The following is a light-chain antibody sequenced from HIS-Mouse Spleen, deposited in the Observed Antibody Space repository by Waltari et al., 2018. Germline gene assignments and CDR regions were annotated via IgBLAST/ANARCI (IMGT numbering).Light chain of an antibody. CDR2: EDS. V-gene: IGLV3-10*01. CDR1: AFPKQY. Sequence: SYELTQPPSVSVSPGQTARITCSGDAFPKQYAYWYQQTSGQAPVLVIYEDSKRPSGIPERFSGSSSGTMATLTISGAQVEDEADYYCYSTDSSGNHRVFGGGTKLTVL. J-gene: IGLJ2*01. CDR3: YSTDSSGNHRV.